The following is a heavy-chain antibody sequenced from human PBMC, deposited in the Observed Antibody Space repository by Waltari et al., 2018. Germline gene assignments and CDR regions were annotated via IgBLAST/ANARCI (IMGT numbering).Heavy chain of an antibody. CDR3: AKYPVKTGYSYVTY. CDR1: GFTFSSYA. D-gene: IGHD5-18*01. CDR2: ISGSGGST. V-gene: IGHV3-23*01. Sequence: EVQLLESGGGLVQPGGSLRLSCAASGFTFSSYAMSWVRQAPGKGLEWFSRISGSGGSTYYADSVKGRFSISRDNSKNTLYLQMNSLRAEDTAVFYCAKYPVKTGYSYVTYWGQGTLVTVSS. J-gene: IGHJ4*02.